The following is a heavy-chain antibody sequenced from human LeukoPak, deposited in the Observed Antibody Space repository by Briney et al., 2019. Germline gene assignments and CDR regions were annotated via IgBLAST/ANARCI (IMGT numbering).Heavy chain of an antibody. V-gene: IGHV3-21*06. CDR3: ATSGGFVLPHAITGNWYMDV. Sequence: KAGGSLRLSCAASGLTVSLNYMNWVRQAPGQGLTWVASITSAGGYTYYADSVQGRFTISRDNAQNSLFLQMNSLSAEDTAVYFCATSGGFVLPHAITGNWYMDVWGRGTTVTVSS. D-gene: IGHD2-2*01. CDR2: ITSAGGYT. J-gene: IGHJ6*03. CDR1: GLTVSLNY.